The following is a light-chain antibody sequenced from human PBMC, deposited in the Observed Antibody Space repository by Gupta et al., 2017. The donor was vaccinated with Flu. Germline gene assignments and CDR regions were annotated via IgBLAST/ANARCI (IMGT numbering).Light chain of an antibody. J-gene: IGLJ3*02. CDR2: EDN. CDR1: SGSIASNY. V-gene: IGLV6-57*01. Sequence: NFMLTQPHSVSESPGQTVTISCTRSSGSIASNYVQWYQQRPGSSPTTVIYEDNQRPSGVPDRFSGSIDSSSNSASLTISGLKTEDEADYYCQSYDTSNHDWVFGGGTKLTVL. CDR3: QSYDTSNHDWV.